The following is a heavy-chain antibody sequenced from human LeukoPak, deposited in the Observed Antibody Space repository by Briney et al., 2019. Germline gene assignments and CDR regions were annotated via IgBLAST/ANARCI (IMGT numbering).Heavy chain of an antibody. J-gene: IGHJ4*02. Sequence: SVKVSCKASGGTFSSYAISWVRQAPGQGLEWMGRIIPILGIANYAQKFQGRVTITADKSTSTAYMELSSLRSEDTAVYYCARDTCYDSSGSLDYWGQGTLVTVSS. CDR1: GGTFSSYA. CDR3: ARDTCYDSSGSLDY. V-gene: IGHV1-69*04. D-gene: IGHD3-22*01. CDR2: IIPILGIA.